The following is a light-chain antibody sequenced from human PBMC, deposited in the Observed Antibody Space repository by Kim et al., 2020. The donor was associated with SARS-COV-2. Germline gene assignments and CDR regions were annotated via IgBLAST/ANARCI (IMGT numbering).Light chain of an antibody. CDR2: VGTGGIVG. Sequence: ELTQPPSASASLGASVTLTCNLSSGYSDYKVDWYQQRPGKGPRFVMRVGTGGIVGSKGDGIPDRFSVLGSGLNRYLTIKNIQEEDESDYHCGADHGSGSNFALVVFGGGTKLTVL. J-gene: IGLJ2*01. CDR1: SGYSDYK. CDR3: GADHGSGSNFALVV. V-gene: IGLV9-49*01.